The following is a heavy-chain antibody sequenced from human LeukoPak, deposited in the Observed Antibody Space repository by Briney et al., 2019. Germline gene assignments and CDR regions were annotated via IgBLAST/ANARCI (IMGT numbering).Heavy chain of an antibody. CDR3: AKDGLYSSSGSGGFDP. CDR1: GFTFSSYA. V-gene: IGHV3-23*01. D-gene: IGHD6-13*01. J-gene: IGHJ5*02. CDR2: ISGSGGST. Sequence: GGSLRLSCAASGFTFSSYAMSGVPHAPGKGLEWVSAISGSGGSTYYADSVRGRFTIPRDNPKNTLYLQMNSLRAEDTAVYYCAKDGLYSSSGSGGFDPWGQGTLVTVSS.